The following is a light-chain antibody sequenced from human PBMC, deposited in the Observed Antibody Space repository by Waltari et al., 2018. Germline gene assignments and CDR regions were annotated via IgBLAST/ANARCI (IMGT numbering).Light chain of an antibody. J-gene: IGKJ1*01. CDR1: QSVGTK. Sequence: MTQSPSTLSASVGDTVTLSCRASQSVGTKLAWYQKKPGQAPRLLIYGASTRATGIAARFSGSGYGTEFTLTISSLQSEDFAIYYCQQYNLWPWTFDQGTKVDIK. V-gene: IGKV3-15*01. CDR2: GAS. CDR3: QQYNLWPWT.